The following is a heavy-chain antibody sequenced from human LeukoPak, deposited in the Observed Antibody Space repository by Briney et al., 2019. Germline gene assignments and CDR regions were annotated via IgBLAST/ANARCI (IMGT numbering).Heavy chain of an antibody. Sequence: GGSLRLSCAASGCTFSSYWMSWVRQAPGKGLEWVANIKQDGSEKYYVDSVKGRFTISRDNAKNSLCLQMNSLRAEDTAVYYCARAVGATHFDYWGQGTLVTVSS. V-gene: IGHV3-7*04. J-gene: IGHJ4*02. CDR3: ARAVGATHFDY. CDR1: GCTFSSYW. CDR2: IKQDGSEK. D-gene: IGHD1-26*01.